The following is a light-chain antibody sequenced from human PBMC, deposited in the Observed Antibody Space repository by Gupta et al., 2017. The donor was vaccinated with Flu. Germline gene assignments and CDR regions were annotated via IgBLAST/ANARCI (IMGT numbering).Light chain of an antibody. J-gene: IGLJ1*01. V-gene: IGLV2-11*01. CDR3: CSYAGKV. CDR1: SSDVGGYNY. Sequence: QSALTQPRSVSGSPGQSVTISCTGTSSDVGGYNYVSWYQQHPGKAPKLMIYDVSKRPSGVPDRFSGSKSGITASLTISGLQAEDEADYYCCSYAGKVFGTGTKVTVL. CDR2: DVS.